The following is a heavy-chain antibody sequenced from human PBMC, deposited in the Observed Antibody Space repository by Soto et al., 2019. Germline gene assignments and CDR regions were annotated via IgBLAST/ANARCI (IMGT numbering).Heavy chain of an antibody. CDR2: INHSGST. D-gene: IGHD4-17*01. Sequence: SETLSLTCAVYGGSFSDYYWNWIRQSPGKGLEWIGEINHSGSTNYNPSLKSRVTISVATSKNQFSLKLNSVTAADTAVYYCARRPCLPYGDWDYWGQGTLVTVSS. V-gene: IGHV4-34*01. CDR1: GGSFSDYY. CDR3: ARRPCLPYGDWDY. J-gene: IGHJ4*02.